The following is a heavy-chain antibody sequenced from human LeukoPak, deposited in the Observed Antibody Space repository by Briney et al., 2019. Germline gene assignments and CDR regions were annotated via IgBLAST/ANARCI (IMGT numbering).Heavy chain of an antibody. CDR1: GGSISSYY. D-gene: IGHD5-12*01. CDR2: IYTSGST. J-gene: IGHJ4*02. Sequence: SETLSLTCTVSGGSISSYYWSWIRQPAGKGLEWIGRIYTSGSTNYNPPLKSRVTMSVATSKSQFSLKLSSLTAADTAVYYCAARPWGPDSGYDDYWGQGTLVTVSS. V-gene: IGHV4-4*07. CDR3: AARPWGPDSGYDDY.